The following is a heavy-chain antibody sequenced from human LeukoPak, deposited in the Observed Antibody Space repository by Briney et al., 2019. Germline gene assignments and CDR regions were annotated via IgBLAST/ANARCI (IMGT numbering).Heavy chain of an antibody. V-gene: IGHV1-46*01. CDR3: ARGGLDKYSYGSGLDY. Sequence: ASVKVSCKTSGYGFTGYYMHWVRQAPGQGLEWMGIINPSSGSTTYAQKFQGRVTMTRDTSTSTVCMELSSLRSEDTAVYYCARGGLDKYSYGSGLDYWGQGTLVTVSS. CDR2: INPSSGST. D-gene: IGHD5-18*01. J-gene: IGHJ4*02. CDR1: GYGFTGYY.